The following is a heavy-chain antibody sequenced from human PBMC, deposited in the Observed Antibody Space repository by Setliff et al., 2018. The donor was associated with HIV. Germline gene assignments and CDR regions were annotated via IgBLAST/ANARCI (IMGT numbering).Heavy chain of an antibody. Sequence: PSETLSLTCTVSGGSISRYYWSWIRQPAGKGLEWIGRIYPSGNINYNPSLKSRLTMSIDTSKNQFSLKLSSVTATDTAVYYCARAPQIFTAYSYAYPHFDHWGQGTLVTVSS. CDR1: GGSISRYY. J-gene: IGHJ4*02. D-gene: IGHD5-18*01. CDR3: ARAPQIFTAYSYAYPHFDH. CDR2: IYPSGNI. V-gene: IGHV4-4*07.